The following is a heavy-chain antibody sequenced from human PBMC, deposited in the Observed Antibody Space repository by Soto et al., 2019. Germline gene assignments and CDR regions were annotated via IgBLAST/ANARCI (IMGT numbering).Heavy chain of an antibody. CDR1: RDSISSNNW. D-gene: IGHD6-19*01. CDR2: IFHTGST. Sequence: QAQLQESGPGLVKPSGTLSLTCAVSRDSISSNNWWSWVRQPPGKGLVWIGEIFHTGSTNYNPSLRSRVTFSVDKSKNQFSLKLTSWTAADTAVYYCARGSGTVAVAGLFAVRGNGALVTVSS. V-gene: IGHV4-4*02. CDR3: ARGSGTVAVAGLFAV. J-gene: IGHJ4*01.